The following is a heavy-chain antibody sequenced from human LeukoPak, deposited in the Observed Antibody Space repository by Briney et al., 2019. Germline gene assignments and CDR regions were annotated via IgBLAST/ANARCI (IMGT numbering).Heavy chain of an antibody. CDR2: ISWNSGSI. D-gene: IGHD3-10*01. V-gene: IGHV3-9*01. CDR1: GFTFDDYA. J-gene: IGHJ4*02. Sequence: PGGSLRLSCAASGFTFDDYAMHWVRQAPGKGLEWVSGISWNSGSIGYADSVKGRFTISRDNAKNSLYLQMNSLRAEGTALYYCAKDSASVYYYGSGSYYPSDYWGQGTLVTVSS. CDR3: AKDSASVYYYGSGSYYPSDY.